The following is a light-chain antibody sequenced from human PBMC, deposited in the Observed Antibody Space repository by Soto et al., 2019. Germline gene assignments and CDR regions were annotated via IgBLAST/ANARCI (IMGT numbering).Light chain of an antibody. CDR1: QSVSGN. CDR2: DAS. J-gene: IGKJ1*01. Sequence: EIVMTHSPATLSVSPGERATLSCRASQSVSGNLAWYQQARGQPPRLLMFDASTRATGIPARFSGSGSGTEFTLTISSLQSEDSAIYYCQQYNNWPRTVGQGTRVEIK. CDR3: QQYNNWPRT. V-gene: IGKV3-15*01.